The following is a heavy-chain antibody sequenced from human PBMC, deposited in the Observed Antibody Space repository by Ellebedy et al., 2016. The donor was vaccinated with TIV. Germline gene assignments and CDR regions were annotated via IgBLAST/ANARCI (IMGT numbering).Heavy chain of an antibody. Sequence: GESLKISCAASGFTFSRDAMTWVRQAPGKGLEWISAISGSGGSTYYADSVKGRFTVSRDNSKNTLYLQMNSLRAEDTAVYYCARGMIASGRIHMDGLDVWGPGTTVTVSS. CDR3: ARGMIASGRIHMDGLDV. CDR1: GFTFSRDA. V-gene: IGHV3-23*01. CDR2: ISGSGGST. D-gene: IGHD2-21*01. J-gene: IGHJ6*02.